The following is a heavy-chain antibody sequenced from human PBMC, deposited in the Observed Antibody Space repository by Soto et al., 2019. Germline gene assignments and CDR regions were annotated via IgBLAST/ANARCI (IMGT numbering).Heavy chain of an antibody. CDR1: GGAFTNYS. CDR3: AIWSNWNPLYYRGMDV. J-gene: IGHJ6*02. Sequence: QVQLLQSGAAVKKPGSSVKVSCKVSGGAFTNYSLNWVRHAPGQGLEWLGGIIPLHNTSNYSLKLLGRGSVTADISSNTVYMHLSGLTSDDTATYYCAIWSNWNPLYYRGMDVWGQGTTVTVSS. D-gene: IGHD1-20*01. V-gene: IGHV1-69*06. CDR2: IIPLHNTS.